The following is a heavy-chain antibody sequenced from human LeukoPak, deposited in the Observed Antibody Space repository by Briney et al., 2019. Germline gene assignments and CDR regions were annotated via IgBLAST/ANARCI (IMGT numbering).Heavy chain of an antibody. D-gene: IGHD3-3*01. J-gene: IGHJ4*02. CDR2: ICCSGGST. Sequence: SGGSLRLSCAASGFTFSSYAMSWVRQAPGKGLEWVSDICCSGGSTYYADSVKGRFTISRDNSKNTLYLQMNSLRAEDTAVYYCAKDGAPRTRFVGWLYSPFDYWGQGTLVTVSS. CDR1: GFTFSSYA. V-gene: IGHV3-23*01. CDR3: AKDGAPRTRFVGWLYSPFDY.